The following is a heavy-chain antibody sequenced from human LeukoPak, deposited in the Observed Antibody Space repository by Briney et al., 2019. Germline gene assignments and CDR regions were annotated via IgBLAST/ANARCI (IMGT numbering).Heavy chain of an antibody. D-gene: IGHD6-19*01. J-gene: IGHJ5*02. Sequence: ASVKVSCKASGYTFTSYYMHWVRQAPGQGLEWMGIINPSGSSTSYAQKFQGRVTMTRDTSTSTVYMELSSLTSEDTAVYYCARAPQQWLVSNWFDPWGQGTLVTVSS. V-gene: IGHV1-46*01. CDR2: INPSGSST. CDR1: GYTFTSYY. CDR3: ARAPQQWLVSNWFDP.